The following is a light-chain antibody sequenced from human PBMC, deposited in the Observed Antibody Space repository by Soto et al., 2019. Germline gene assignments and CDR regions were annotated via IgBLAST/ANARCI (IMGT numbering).Light chain of an antibody. V-gene: IGKV4-1*01. CDR1: QTLLYTSNNKNY. CDR2: WAS. Sequence: DIVMTQSPDSPAVSLGERAAISCKSSQTLLYTSNNKNYLAWYQQKAGQPPKLLFYWASTRQSGVPDRFSGSGSGTDFTLTIRSLQAEDVAVYYCQQYYNPPYTFGQGTKLEIK. J-gene: IGKJ2*01. CDR3: QQYYNPPYT.